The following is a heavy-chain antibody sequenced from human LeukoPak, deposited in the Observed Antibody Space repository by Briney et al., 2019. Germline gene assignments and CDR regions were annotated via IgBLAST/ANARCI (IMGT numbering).Heavy chain of an antibody. CDR1: GFAFSSNW. D-gene: IGHD3-16*01. Sequence: GGSLRLSCAASGFAFSSNWMHWVRQTPGKGLVWVSRINSGGSGTSYADSVEGRFTISRDNAENSLYLQMNSLRAEDTAVYYCARAGGFREVDYWGQGTLVTVSS. CDR3: ARAGGFREVDY. J-gene: IGHJ4*02. V-gene: IGHV3-74*01. CDR2: INSGGSGT.